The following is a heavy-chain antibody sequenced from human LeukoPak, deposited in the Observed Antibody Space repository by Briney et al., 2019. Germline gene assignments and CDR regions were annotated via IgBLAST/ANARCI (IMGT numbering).Heavy chain of an antibody. V-gene: IGHV1-46*01. CDR3: ARVKSYYYDTSDKDAFDI. J-gene: IGHJ3*02. CDR1: GYTFTSHF. Sequence: ASVKVSCKASGYTFTSHFMHWVRQAPGQGLEWMGIINPRGGSTSYTQKFQGGVTMTRDTSTSTVYMELSSLRSEDTAVYYCARVKSYYYDTSDKDAFDIWGQGTMVTVSS. CDR2: INPRGGST. D-gene: IGHD3-22*01.